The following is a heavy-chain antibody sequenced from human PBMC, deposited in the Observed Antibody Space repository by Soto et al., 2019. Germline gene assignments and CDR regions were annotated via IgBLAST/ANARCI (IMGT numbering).Heavy chain of an antibody. Sequence: QGQLVESGGGVVQPGRSLRLSCVASGFSFRYYGMHWVRQAPGKGLEWVAVIWFDGSDKYYADSVKGRFTITRDNSENTLNMHMNSRRGKDTPAYYCARAARPDWNYYYDMDVWGQGTTVTVSS. CDR2: IWFDGSDK. J-gene: IGHJ6*02. CDR1: GFSFRYYG. D-gene: IGHD6-6*01. CDR3: ARAARPDWNYYYDMDV. V-gene: IGHV3-33*01.